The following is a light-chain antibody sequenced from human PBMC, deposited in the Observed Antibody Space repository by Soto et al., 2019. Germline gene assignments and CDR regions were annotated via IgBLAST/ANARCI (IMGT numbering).Light chain of an antibody. Sequence: DIQMTQSPSFLSGSXGDGVTISXXXSQSISSYLNWYQQKPGKAPQLLIYGTSNLHSGVPSRFSGSGSGTDFTLTISSLQPEDFASYYCQQSYSTPRITFGQGTRLEI. J-gene: IGKJ5*01. CDR3: QQSYSTPRIT. CDR1: QSISSY. V-gene: IGKV1-39*01. CDR2: GTS.